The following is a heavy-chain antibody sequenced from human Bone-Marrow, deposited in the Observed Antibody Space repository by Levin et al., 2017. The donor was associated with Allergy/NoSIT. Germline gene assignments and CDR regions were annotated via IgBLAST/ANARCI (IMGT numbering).Heavy chain of an antibody. D-gene: IGHD3-10*01. Sequence: PGGSLRLSCKASGYTFTGNYIHWVRQVPGQGLEWMGRINPNSGDTNYAQKFQGRVTMTRDTSISTAYMELSRLRSDDTAVYYCARVAYYDSGSYDDYWGQGTLVTVSS. CDR2: INPNSGDT. V-gene: IGHV1-2*06. J-gene: IGHJ4*02. CDR3: ARVAYYDSGSYDDY. CDR1: GYTFTGNY.